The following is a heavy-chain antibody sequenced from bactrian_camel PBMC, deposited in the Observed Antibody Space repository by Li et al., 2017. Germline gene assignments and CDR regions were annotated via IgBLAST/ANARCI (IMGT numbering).Heavy chain of an antibody. CDR1: GFTSNGCG. CDR2: IRRDGST. D-gene: IGHD7*01. CDR3: ATWWSVGF. V-gene: IGHV3S55*01. J-gene: IGHJ6*01. Sequence: VQLVESGGGSVQAGGSLRLSCTAPGFTSNGCGMDWHRQAAGEECELVSSIRRDGSTYDTDAVKGRFTFSQDNAKNTVYLQMNSLKTEDTAVYYCATWWSVGFWGQGTQVTVS.